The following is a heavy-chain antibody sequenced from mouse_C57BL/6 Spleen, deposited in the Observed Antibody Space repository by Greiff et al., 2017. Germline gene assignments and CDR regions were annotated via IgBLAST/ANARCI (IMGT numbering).Heavy chain of an antibody. V-gene: IGHV1-53*01. CDR3: ARHSRNDLYFDV. D-gene: IGHD2-12*01. CDR1: GYTFTSYW. Sequence: QVQLQQPGTELVKPGASVKLSCTASGYTFTSYWMHWVKQRPGQGLEWIGYINPSNGGTNYTVKFKSKATLTVDKSSSTAYMQLSSLTSEDSAVYYCARHSRNDLYFDVWGTGTTVTVSA. J-gene: IGHJ1*03. CDR2: INPSNGGT.